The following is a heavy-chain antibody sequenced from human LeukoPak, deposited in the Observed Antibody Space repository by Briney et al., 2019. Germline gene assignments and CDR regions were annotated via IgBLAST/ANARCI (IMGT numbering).Heavy chain of an antibody. CDR3: ARNCGGDCS. D-gene: IGHD2-21*02. V-gene: IGHV3-7*03. Sequence: GGSLRLSCGASGFTFSSHWMSWVRQAPGKGLEWVANIKQDGNEKYYVDSVKGRFTISRDNAKNSLYLQMNSLRAEDTAVYYCARNCGGDCSWGQGTLVTVSS. CDR1: GFTFSSHW. J-gene: IGHJ5*02. CDR2: IKQDGNEK.